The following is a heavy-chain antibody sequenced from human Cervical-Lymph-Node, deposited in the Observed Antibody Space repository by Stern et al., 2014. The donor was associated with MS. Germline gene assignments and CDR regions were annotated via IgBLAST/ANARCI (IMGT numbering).Heavy chain of an antibody. CDR3: ARATDL. CDR1: GASITSHF. CDR2: IYYRGTT. J-gene: IGHJ5*02. Sequence: QVQLQASGPGLLRPSETLSLTCNVSGASITSHFWSWIRQPPGKGLEWIGYIYYRGTTNHNASLKGRVAISIATSKTQFSLRLSSVTPADTAVYYCARATDLWGQGALVTVSS. V-gene: IGHV4-59*11.